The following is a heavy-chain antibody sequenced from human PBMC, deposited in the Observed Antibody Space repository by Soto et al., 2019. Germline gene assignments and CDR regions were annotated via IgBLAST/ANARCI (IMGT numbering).Heavy chain of an antibody. D-gene: IGHD1-1*01. CDR1: GGSISSGNYY. V-gene: IGHV4-30-4*01. J-gene: IGHJ4*02. CDR2: ISYSGTT. CDR3: ARRYGYSFDY. Sequence: TLSLTCTVSGGSISSGNYYWSWIRQPPGKGLEWIGFISYSGTTHYSASLRSRVSISVDTSKNQFSLDLSSVTAADTAVYYCARRYGYSFDYWGQGTLVTVSS.